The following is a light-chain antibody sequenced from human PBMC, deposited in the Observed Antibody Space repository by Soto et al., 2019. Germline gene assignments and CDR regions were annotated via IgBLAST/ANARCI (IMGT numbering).Light chain of an antibody. CDR3: QQYGSSPGT. J-gene: IGKJ1*01. CDR2: DAS. V-gene: IGKV3-20*01. CDR1: QSVNRY. Sequence: EIVLTQSPATLSLSPCERSTLSCLASQSVNRYLVWYQQKPGQAPRLLMYDASKRATGIPARFSGSGSGTDFTLTISRLEPEDFAVYYCQQYGSSPGTFGQGTKVDIK.